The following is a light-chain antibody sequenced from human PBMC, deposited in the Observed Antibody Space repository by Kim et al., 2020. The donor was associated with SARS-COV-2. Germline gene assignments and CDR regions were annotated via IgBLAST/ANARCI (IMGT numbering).Light chain of an antibody. Sequence: DIQMTQSPSSVSASVGDRVTITCRASQGISSWLAWYQHKPEKAPQCLIYAASSLQRGVPSRFSGSGSGTDFTLTISSLQPEDFATYYCQQYDSYPRTFGQGIKVDIK. J-gene: IGKJ1*01. V-gene: IGKV1D-16*01. CDR1: QGISSW. CDR3: QQYDSYPRT. CDR2: AAS.